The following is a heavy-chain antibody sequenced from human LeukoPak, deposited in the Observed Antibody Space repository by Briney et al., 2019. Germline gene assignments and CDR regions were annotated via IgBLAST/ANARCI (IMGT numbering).Heavy chain of an antibody. Sequence: GGSLRLSCAASGFTFSSYSMNWVRQAPGKGLEWVSYISSSSSTIYYADSVKGRFTISRDNAKNSLYLQMNSLRAEDTAVYYCARGPTRKVDDFWSGYYYHYYMDVWGKGTTVTVSS. CDR3: ARGPTRKVDDFWSGYYYHYYMDV. CDR2: ISSSSSTI. CDR1: GFTFSSYS. J-gene: IGHJ6*03. D-gene: IGHD3-3*01. V-gene: IGHV3-48*01.